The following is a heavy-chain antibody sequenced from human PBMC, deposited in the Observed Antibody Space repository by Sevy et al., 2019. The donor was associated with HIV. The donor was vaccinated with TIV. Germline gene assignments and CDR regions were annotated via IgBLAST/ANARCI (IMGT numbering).Heavy chain of an antibody. CDR3: ARSPPVVVVPGAPRWFDP. V-gene: IGHV4-34*01. CDR1: DGSFSGYY. D-gene: IGHD2-2*01. Sequence: SETLSLTCAVHDGSFSGYYWNWIRQLPGKGLEWIGEINESGITYYNPSLKSRVTISVDTSKKQYSLKLNSVTAAGTAVYFCARSPPVVVVPGAPRWFDPWGQGTLVTVSS. CDR2: INESGIT. J-gene: IGHJ5*02.